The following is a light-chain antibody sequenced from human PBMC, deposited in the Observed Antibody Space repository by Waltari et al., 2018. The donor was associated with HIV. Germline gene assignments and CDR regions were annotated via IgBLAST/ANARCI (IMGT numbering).Light chain of an antibody. Sequence: NVHCYQQRPGKAPVLVIYRDNIRPSGIPERFSGSNSGNTAILSISRVQAEDEGDYYCQVWDSSTGVFGGGTNLTVL. CDR1: N. J-gene: IGLJ3*02. V-gene: IGLV3-9*03. CDR3: QVWDSSTGV. CDR2: RDN.